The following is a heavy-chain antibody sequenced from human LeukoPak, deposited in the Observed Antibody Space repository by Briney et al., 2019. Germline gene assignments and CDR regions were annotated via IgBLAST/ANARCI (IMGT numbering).Heavy chain of an antibody. D-gene: IGHD2-21*02. CDR2: SSAYNGNT. J-gene: IGHJ4*02. CDR3: ARDWSSHIVVVTAIDY. V-gene: IGHV1-18*01. Sequence: ASVKVSCKASGYTFTSYGISLVRQAPGQGLEWMGWSSAYNGNTNYAQKLQGRVTMTTDTSTSTAYMELRSLRSDDTAVYYCARDWSSHIVVVTAIDYWGQGTLVTVSS. CDR1: GYTFTSYG.